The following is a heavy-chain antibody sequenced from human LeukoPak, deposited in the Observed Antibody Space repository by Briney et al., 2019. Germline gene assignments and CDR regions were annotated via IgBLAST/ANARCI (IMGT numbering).Heavy chain of an antibody. J-gene: IGHJ3*02. V-gene: IGHV3-23*01. Sequence: TGGSLRLSCAASGFTFSSNAMSWVRQAPGKGLEWGSAFSTGGGSTYYADSVKGRFTISRDNPNNTLYLQMNNLRAEDTAVYYCAKPRDSIVGTTTPTRLATLDIWGQGTMVTVSS. D-gene: IGHD1-26*01. CDR3: AKPRDSIVGTTTPTRLATLDI. CDR2: FSTGGGST. CDR1: GFTFSSNA.